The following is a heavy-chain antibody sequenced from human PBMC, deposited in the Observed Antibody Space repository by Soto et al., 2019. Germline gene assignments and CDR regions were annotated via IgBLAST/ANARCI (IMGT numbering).Heavy chain of an antibody. CDR2: IYYSGST. Sequence: QVQLQESGPGLVKPSETLSLTCTVSGGSISSYYWSWIRQPPGKGLEWIGYIYYSGSTNYNPSLKSRVTISVDTSKNQFSLKLSSVTAADTAVYCCARNIYGDYVWYFDLWGRGTLVTVSS. V-gene: IGHV4-59*08. CDR3: ARNIYGDYVWYFDL. CDR1: GGSISSYY. D-gene: IGHD4-17*01. J-gene: IGHJ2*01.